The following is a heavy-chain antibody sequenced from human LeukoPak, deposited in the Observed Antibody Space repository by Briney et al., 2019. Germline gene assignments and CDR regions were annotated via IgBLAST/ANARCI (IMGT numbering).Heavy chain of an antibody. V-gene: IGHV3-74*01. D-gene: IGHD3-22*01. J-gene: IGHJ4*02. Sequence: PGGPLRLSCAASGFTFSSYWMHWVRQAPGKGLVWVSRSNSDGSSTRYADSVKGRFTISRDNAKNTLYLQMNSLRAEDTAVYYCAGLPAYYYDTSGFYFDYWGQGTLVTVSS. CDR1: GFTFSSYW. CDR2: SNSDGSST. CDR3: AGLPAYYYDTSGFYFDY.